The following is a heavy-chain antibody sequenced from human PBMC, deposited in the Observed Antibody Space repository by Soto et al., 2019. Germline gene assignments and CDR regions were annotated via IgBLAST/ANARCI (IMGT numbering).Heavy chain of an antibody. CDR3: ARDKKPFNWSPSILKSYYYGMDV. D-gene: IGHD1-1*01. V-gene: IGHV3-30-3*01. Sequence: GGSLRLSCAASGFTFRTFAMHWVRQAPGKGLEWVAVISNDGSNKYFLDSVKGRFTVSRDNSNNTLYLQMDSLRAEDTAVYYCARDKKPFNWSPSILKSYYYGMDVWGQGTTVTVSS. CDR2: ISNDGSNK. J-gene: IGHJ6*02. CDR1: GFTFRTFA.